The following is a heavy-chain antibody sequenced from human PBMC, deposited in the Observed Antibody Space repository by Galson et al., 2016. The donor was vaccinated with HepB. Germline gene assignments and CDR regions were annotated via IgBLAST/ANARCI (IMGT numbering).Heavy chain of an antibody. CDR3: VRGGYCGGRSCYNRRDWFDP. CDR2: SDPEDGET. Sequence: SVKVSCKVSGYTLSELSMHWVRQAPGKGLEWMGRSDPEDGETIYAQNFQGRVTMTEDTSTDSAYMEPGSLRSEDTAVYYCVRGGYCGGRSCYNRRDWFDPWGQGTLVTVSS. J-gene: IGHJ5*02. V-gene: IGHV1-24*01. CDR1: GYTLSELS. D-gene: IGHD2-15*01.